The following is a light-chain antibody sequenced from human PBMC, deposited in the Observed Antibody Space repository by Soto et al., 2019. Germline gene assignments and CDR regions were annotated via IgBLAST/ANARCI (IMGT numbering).Light chain of an antibody. J-gene: IGLJ3*02. Sequence: QSALTQPRSVSGSPGQSVTISCTGTSSDVGGYNYVSWYQQHPGIAPKLMIYDVSKRPSGVPDRFSGSKSGNTASLTISGLQAEDEADYYCCSYAGSYTLWVFGGGTKVTVL. V-gene: IGLV2-11*01. CDR2: DVS. CDR3: CSYAGSYTLWV. CDR1: SSDVGGYNY.